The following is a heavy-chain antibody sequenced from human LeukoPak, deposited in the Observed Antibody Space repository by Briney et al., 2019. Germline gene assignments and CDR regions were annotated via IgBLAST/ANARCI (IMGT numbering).Heavy chain of an antibody. V-gene: IGHV3-49*03. CDR3: SRGVIVGAAYFDY. J-gene: IGHJ4*02. CDR1: GFTFGDHG. CDR2: IKTKTYGGTT. Sequence: PGRSLRLSCTTSGFTFGDHGVSWFRQAPGKGPEWISFIKTKTYGGTTEYAASVKGRFTISRDDSTGIAYLQMDSLKPEDTAVYYCSRGVIVGAAYFDYWGQGTLVTVSS. D-gene: IGHD1-26*01.